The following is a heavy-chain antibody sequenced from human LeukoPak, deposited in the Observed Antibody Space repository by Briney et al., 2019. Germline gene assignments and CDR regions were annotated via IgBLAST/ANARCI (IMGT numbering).Heavy chain of an antibody. CDR1: GFTFSDYW. CDR3: AKDERYSSGWYPYYFDY. J-gene: IGHJ4*02. CDR2: LRPDGSDK. D-gene: IGHD6-19*01. Sequence: GGSLRLSCTGSGFTFSDYWITWARQAPGKGLEWVANLRPDGSDKYYVDSVKGRFTISRDNAKKLVYLQMNSLRAEDTAVYYCAKDERYSSGWYPYYFDYWGQGNLVTVSS. V-gene: IGHV3-7*05.